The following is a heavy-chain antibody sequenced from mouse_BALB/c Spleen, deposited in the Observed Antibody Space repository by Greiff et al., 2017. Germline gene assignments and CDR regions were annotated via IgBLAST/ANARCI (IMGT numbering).Heavy chain of an antibody. Sequence: EVHLVESGGGLVKPGGSLKLSCAASGFTFSSYAMSWVRQSPEKRLEWVAEISSGGSYTYYPDTVTGRFTISRDNAKNTLYLEMSSLRSEDTAMYYCARDDSLAYWGQGTLVTVSA. V-gene: IGHV5-9-4*01. D-gene: IGHD2-4*01. CDR3: ARDDSLAY. CDR2: ISSGGSYT. CDR1: GFTFSSYA. J-gene: IGHJ3*01.